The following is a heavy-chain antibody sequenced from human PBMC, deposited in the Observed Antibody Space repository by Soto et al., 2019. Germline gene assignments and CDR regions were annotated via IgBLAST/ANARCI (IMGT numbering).Heavy chain of an antibody. D-gene: IGHD3-22*01. CDR3: ARDGYYYDSSGITGDAFDI. V-gene: IGHV1-18*01. J-gene: IGHJ3*02. Sequence: AAVKVSCKASGYTFTNYGISWVRQAPGQGLEWMGWISTDNGNTHSARKLQGRVTMTTDTSTSTAYMELRSLRSDDTAVYYCARDGYYYDSSGITGDAFDIWGQGTMVTVSS. CDR2: ISTDNGNT. CDR1: GYTFTNYG.